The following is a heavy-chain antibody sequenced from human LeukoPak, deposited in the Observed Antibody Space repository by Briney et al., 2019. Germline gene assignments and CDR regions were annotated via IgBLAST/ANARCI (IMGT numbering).Heavy chain of an antibody. CDR1: GRIFSSFW. Sequence: GGSLRLSCAASGRIFSSFWMHWVRQVPGKGLGWVSRMNIDGSSTSYADSVKGRFTISRDNAKNTLYLQMNGLRSEDTAVYYCARVIMGVVRFDYWGQGTLVTVSS. CDR2: MNIDGSST. V-gene: IGHV3-74*01. D-gene: IGHD4/OR15-4a*01. J-gene: IGHJ4*02. CDR3: ARVIMGVVRFDY.